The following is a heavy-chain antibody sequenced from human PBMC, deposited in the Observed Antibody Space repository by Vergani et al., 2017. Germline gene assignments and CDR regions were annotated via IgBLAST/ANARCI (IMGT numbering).Heavy chain of an antibody. CDR1: GYSFTSYW. CDR3: ARGVIYTPAEEQQLVEGWFDP. J-gene: IGHJ5*02. D-gene: IGHD6-13*01. Sequence: EVQLVQSGAEVKKPGESLKISCKGSGYSFTSYWIGWVRQMPGKGLEWMGIIYPGDSDTRYSPSFQGQVTISADKSISTAYLQWSSLKASDTAMYYCARGVIYTPAEEQQLVEGWFDPWGQGTLVTVSS. V-gene: IGHV5-51*01. CDR2: IYPGDSDT.